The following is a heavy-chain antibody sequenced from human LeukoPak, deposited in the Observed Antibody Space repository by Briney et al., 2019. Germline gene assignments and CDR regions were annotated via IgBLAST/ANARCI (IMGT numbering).Heavy chain of an antibody. Sequence: SETLSLTCTVSGGSISFYDWSWIRQPPGKGLEWIGHIYSRGSTNYNPSLKSRVTISVDTSKNQFSLKVRSVTAADTAVYYCAREGVYYDILAAYYRPYYFDFWGQGTLVTVYS. CDR1: GGSISFYD. D-gene: IGHD3-9*01. CDR3: AREGVYYDILAAYYRPYYFDF. J-gene: IGHJ4*02. CDR2: IYSRGST. V-gene: IGHV4-59*12.